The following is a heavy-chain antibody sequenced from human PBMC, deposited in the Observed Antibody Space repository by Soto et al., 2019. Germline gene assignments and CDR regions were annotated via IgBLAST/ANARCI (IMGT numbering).Heavy chain of an antibody. D-gene: IGHD6-13*01. Sequence: GASVKVSCKASGYTFTGYYMHWVRQAPGQGLEWMGWINPNSGGTNYAQKFQGWVTMTRDTSANTAFMELSSLTSEDTAVYYCARGSAAAGPYYFDYWAQGTLVTV. CDR3: ARGSAAAGPYYFDY. V-gene: IGHV1-2*04. CDR1: GYTFTGYY. J-gene: IGHJ4*02. CDR2: INPNSGGT.